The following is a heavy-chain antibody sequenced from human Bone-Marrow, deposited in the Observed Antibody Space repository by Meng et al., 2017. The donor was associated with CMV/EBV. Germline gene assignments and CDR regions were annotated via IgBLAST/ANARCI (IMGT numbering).Heavy chain of an antibody. J-gene: IGHJ6*02. V-gene: IGHV3-49*03. CDR2: IRSKAYGGTT. CDR1: GFTFGDYA. D-gene: IGHD1-26*01. Sequence: GRSLRFSCTAPGFTFGDYAMSWFCQAPGKGLEWVGFIRSKAYGGTTEYASSVKGRFTISRDDSKSIAYLQMYSLKTEDTAVYYCTRGDSGSLATLWDYYYGMDVWGQGTTVTVSS. CDR3: TRGDSGSLATLWDYYYGMDV.